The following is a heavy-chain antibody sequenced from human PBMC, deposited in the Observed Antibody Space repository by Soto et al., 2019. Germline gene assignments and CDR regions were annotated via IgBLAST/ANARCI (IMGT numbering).Heavy chain of an antibody. CDR1: GGSISSYY. CDR2: IYYSGST. D-gene: IGHD6-13*01. J-gene: IGHJ5*02. V-gene: IGHV4-59*01. Sequence: PSETLSLTCTVSGGSISSYYWSWIRQPPGKGLEWIGYIYYSGSTNYNPSLKSRVTISVDTSKNRFSLKLSSVTAADTAVYYCARGGYSSSWYGGGDWFDPWGQGTLVTVSS. CDR3: ARGGYSSSWYGGGDWFDP.